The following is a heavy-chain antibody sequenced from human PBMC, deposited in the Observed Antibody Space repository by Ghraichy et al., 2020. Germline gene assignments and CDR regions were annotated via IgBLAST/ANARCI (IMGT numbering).Heavy chain of an antibody. CDR2: IRFDGSNK. Sequence: GGSLRLSCAASGFTFSNNGMHWVRQAPGKGLEWVAFIRFDGSNKYYPDSVKGRFTISRDNSKNTLYLQMNSLRAEDTAVYYCARETAFDDSRVSYFDCWGQGTLVTVSS. V-gene: IGHV3-30*02. D-gene: IGHD3-22*01. CDR3: ARETAFDDSRVSYFDC. CDR1: GFTFSNNG. J-gene: IGHJ4*02.